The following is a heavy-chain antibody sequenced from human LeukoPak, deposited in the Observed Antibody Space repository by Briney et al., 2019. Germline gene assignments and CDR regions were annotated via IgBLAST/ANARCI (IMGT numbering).Heavy chain of an antibody. CDR3: AHNGVYCSSTSCYDY. D-gene: IGHD2-2*01. Sequence: SGPTLVNPTQTLTLTCTFSGFSLSTSGVGVGWIRQPPGKALEWLALIYRNDDKRYSPSLKSRLTITKDTSKNQVVLTMTNMDPVDTATYYCAHNGVYCSSTSCYDYWGQGTLVTVSS. CDR2: IYRNDDK. V-gene: IGHV2-5*01. CDR1: GFSLSTSGVG. J-gene: IGHJ4*02.